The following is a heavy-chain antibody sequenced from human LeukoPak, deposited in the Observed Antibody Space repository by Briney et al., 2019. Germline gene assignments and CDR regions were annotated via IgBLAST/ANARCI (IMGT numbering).Heavy chain of an antibody. CDR2: VYYSGTT. V-gene: IGHV4-30-4*01. Sequence: PSETLSLTCTVSGGSIGSGDYYWSWIRQPPGKGLEWIGYVYYSGTTYYNSSLKSRATISLDTSKNQFSLKLSSVTAADTAVYYCARGPRYLGRYCSGVSCYPDYWGQGTLVTVSS. CDR1: GGSIGSGDYY. D-gene: IGHD2-15*01. CDR3: ARGPRYLGRYCSGVSCYPDY. J-gene: IGHJ4*02.